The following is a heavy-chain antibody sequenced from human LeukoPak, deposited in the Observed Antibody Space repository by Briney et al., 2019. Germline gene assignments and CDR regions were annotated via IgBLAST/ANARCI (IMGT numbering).Heavy chain of an antibody. D-gene: IGHD4-17*01. Sequence: SETPSLTCTVSGGSISSYYWSWIRQPPGKGLEWIGYIYDSGSTNYNPSLRSRVTISVDSSKNQFSLKVTSVTAADTAVYYCARSASALRYPSIDYWGQGTLVTVSS. CDR3: ARSASALRYPSIDY. V-gene: IGHV4-59*08. CDR2: IYDSGST. CDR1: GGSISSYY. J-gene: IGHJ4*02.